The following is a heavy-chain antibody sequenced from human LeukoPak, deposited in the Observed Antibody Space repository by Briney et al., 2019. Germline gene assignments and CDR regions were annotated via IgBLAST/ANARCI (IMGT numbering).Heavy chain of an antibody. CDR2: IYSDNT. CDR1: GFTVSSNS. Sequence: GGSLRLSCPVSGFTVSSNSMSWVRQAPGKGLEWVSFIYSDNTHYSDSVKGRFTISRDNSKNTLYLQMNSLRAEDTAVYYCARRSGAYSHPYDYWGQGTLVTLSS. D-gene: IGHD4/OR15-4a*01. CDR3: ARRSGAYSHPYDY. J-gene: IGHJ4*02. V-gene: IGHV3-53*01.